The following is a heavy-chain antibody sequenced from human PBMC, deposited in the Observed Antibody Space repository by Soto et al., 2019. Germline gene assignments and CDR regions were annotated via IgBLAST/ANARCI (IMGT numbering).Heavy chain of an antibody. CDR3: ARVSPGGDFDY. J-gene: IGHJ4*02. D-gene: IGHD1-1*01. CDR2: IGTAGDT. Sequence: EVQLVESGGGLVQPGGSLRLSCAASGFTFSSYAMHWVRQATGKGLEWVSAIGTAGDTYYPGSVKGRFTISRENAKNSLYLQMNSLRAGDTAVYYCARVSPGGDFDYWGQGTLVTVSS. V-gene: IGHV3-13*01. CDR1: GFTFSSYA.